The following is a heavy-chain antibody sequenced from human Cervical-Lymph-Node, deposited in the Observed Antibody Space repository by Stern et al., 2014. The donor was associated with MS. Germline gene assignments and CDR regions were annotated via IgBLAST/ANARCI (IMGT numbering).Heavy chain of an antibody. CDR1: GGTFTSSYA. D-gene: IGHD2-15*01. Sequence: QVQLVQSGAEVKKPGSSMNVSCKTSGGTFTSSYAITWMRQAPGQRLEWMGRIIPILGLANYAQKFQGRATITADTSTSTTYMELSRLRSEDTAVYYCARGVVSNRAAATLHNLFDPWGQGTLVTVSS. V-gene: IGHV1-69*04. J-gene: IGHJ5*02. CDR3: ARGVVSNRAAATLHNLFDP. CDR2: IIPILGLA.